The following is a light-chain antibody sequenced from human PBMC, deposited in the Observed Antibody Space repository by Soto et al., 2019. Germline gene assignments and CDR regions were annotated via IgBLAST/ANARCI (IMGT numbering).Light chain of an antibody. CDR1: TSDIGFYDY. J-gene: IGLJ2*01. Sequence: QSVLTQPASVSGSPGQSLTISCTGTTSDIGFYDYVSWYQQYPGKAPKLLIYGVTIRPSGISNRFSGSKSGSTASLTITGLQAEDEASYYCSSYTITHIPVIFGGGTKLTVL. V-gene: IGLV2-14*01. CDR2: GVT. CDR3: SSYTITHIPVI.